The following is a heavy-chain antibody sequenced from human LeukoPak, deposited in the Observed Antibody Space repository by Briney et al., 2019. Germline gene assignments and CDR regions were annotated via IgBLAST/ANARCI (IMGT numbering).Heavy chain of an antibody. V-gene: IGHV3-30*02. CDR1: GFTFRSYG. D-gene: IGHD4-17*01. Sequence: GGSLRLSCAASGFTFRSYGMHWVRQAPGKGLEWVGFVWFDGSSSLLADSVKGRFTITSDNYKTTVSLEMSRLSHNATVVYCCAKGDHGDDAPAFHSWGQGTLVTVFS. CDR2: VWFDGSSS. J-gene: IGHJ4*02. CDR3: AKGDHGDDAPAFHS.